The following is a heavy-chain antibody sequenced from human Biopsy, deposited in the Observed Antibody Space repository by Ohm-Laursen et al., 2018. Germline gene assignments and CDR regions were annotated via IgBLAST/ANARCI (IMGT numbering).Heavy chain of an antibody. J-gene: IGHJ6*02. Sequence: GASVKVSCKASSYTFTDYNIHWMRQAPGQGLEWLGYINCKTGATNYAQKFQGTVTMTRDTSISTAYVEVTSLRSDDTAVYYCVRSRAGGATWGMDVWGQGTTVTVSS. D-gene: IGHD3-16*01. CDR2: INCKTGAT. CDR3: VRSRAGGATWGMDV. CDR1: SYTFTDYN. V-gene: IGHV1-2*02.